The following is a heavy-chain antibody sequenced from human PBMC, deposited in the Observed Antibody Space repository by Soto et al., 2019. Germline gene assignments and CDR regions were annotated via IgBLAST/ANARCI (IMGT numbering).Heavy chain of an antibody. CDR3: ARTTAVPNTLRSRYFFDY. Sequence: SETLSLTCSVSGGSVSDKTYYWSWIRQPPGKRLEWIGYVYYSGTTNYNPSLKSRVTISVDLSRNRFSLRLSSVTTADTALYYCARTTAVPNTLRSRYFFDYWGQGTMVTVSS. CDR1: GGSVSDKTYY. D-gene: IGHD4-17*01. CDR2: VYYSGTT. V-gene: IGHV4-61*01. J-gene: IGHJ4*02.